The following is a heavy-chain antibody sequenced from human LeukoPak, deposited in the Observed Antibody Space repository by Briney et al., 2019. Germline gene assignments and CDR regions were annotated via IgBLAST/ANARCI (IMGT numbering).Heavy chain of an antibody. D-gene: IGHD3-10*01. CDR2: ISFDGNNE. CDR1: GFTFSSYA. CDR3: ARDRGMVRGEVLDY. J-gene: IGHJ4*02. Sequence: GGSLRLSCAASGFTFSSYAMHWVRQAPGKGLEWVAVISFDGNNEYYADSVKGRFTISRDNSKNTVYVQMNSLRAEDTAMYYCARDRGMVRGEVLDYWGQETLVTVSS. V-gene: IGHV3-30-3*01.